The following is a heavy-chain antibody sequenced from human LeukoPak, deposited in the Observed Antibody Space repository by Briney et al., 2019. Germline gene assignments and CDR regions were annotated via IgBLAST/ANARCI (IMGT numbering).Heavy chain of an antibody. CDR2: IYYSGST. V-gene: IGHV4-39*01. CDR3: ARRKDIVVVVAGAFDI. D-gene: IGHD2-15*01. J-gene: IGHJ3*02. Sequence: PSETLSLTCTVSGGSISSSSYYWGWIRQPPGKGLEWIGSIYYSGSTYYNPSLKSRVTISVDTSNNPSSLKLSSVTAADTAVYYCARRKDIVVVVAGAFDIWGQGTMVTVSS. CDR1: GGSISSSSYY.